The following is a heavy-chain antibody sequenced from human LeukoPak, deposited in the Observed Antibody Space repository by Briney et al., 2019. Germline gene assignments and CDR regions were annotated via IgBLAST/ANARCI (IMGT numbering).Heavy chain of an antibody. J-gene: IGHJ3*02. Sequence: SETLSLTCTVSGGSISSYYWSWIRQPPGKGLEWIGYIYYSGSTNYNPSLKSRVTISVDTSKNQFSLKLSSVTAADTAVYYCARLGLVTMMVGPRDAFDIWGQGTMVTVSS. CDR1: GGSISSYY. D-gene: IGHD3-22*01. CDR2: IYYSGST. V-gene: IGHV4-59*08. CDR3: ARLGLVTMMVGPRDAFDI.